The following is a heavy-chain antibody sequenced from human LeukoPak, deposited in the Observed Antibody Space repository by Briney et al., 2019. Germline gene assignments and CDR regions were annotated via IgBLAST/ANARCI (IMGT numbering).Heavy chain of an antibody. CDR2: INPDGTEK. CDR3: AAWTDRGYNY. V-gene: IGHV3-7*01. D-gene: IGHD5-24*01. CDR1: GFTFSRSW. J-gene: IGHJ1*01. Sequence: GSLRLSCGASGFTFSRSWMNWVRQAPGKGLEWVANINPDGTEKRFLDFVRGRFTMSRDNAQNLLYLQMNSLRVEDTATFFCAAWTDRGYNYWGQGAVVTVSS.